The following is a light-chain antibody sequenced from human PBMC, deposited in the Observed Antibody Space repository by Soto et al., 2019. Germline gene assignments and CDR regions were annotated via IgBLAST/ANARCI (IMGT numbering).Light chain of an antibody. CDR3: ISYTSDDVRYV. Sequence: QSVLTQPASVSGTPGQSITISCTGSNSDVGIYDFVSWYQHHPGRAPKLIVSEVSHRPSGVSNRFSGSKSGNTASLTISGLHSEHEADYYCISYTSDDVRYVFGTGTKLTVL. CDR1: NSDVGIYDF. J-gene: IGLJ1*01. V-gene: IGLV2-14*01. CDR2: EVS.